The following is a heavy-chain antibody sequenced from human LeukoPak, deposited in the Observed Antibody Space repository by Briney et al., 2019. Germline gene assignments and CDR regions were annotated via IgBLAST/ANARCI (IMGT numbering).Heavy chain of an antibody. D-gene: IGHD1-26*01. J-gene: IGHJ4*02. V-gene: IGHV1-46*01. CDR1: GYTFTSYY. CDR3: ARLPVGAIYFDDY. CDR2: INPSGGST. Sequence: ASVKVSCKASGYTFTSYYMHWVRQASGQGLEWMGIINPSGGSTSYAQKFQGRVTMTRDMSTSTVYMELSSLRSEDTAVYYCARLPVGAIYFDDYWGQGTLVTVSS.